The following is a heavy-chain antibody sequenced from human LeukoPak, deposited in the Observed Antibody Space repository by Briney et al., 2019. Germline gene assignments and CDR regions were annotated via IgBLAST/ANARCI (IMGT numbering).Heavy chain of an antibody. Sequence: ASVKVSCKASGYTFTTYYMHWVRQAPGQGLEWMGWISAYNGNTNYAQKLQGRVTMTTDTSTSTAYMELRSLRSDDTAVYYCAMGMARIAAAGRLGYWGQGTLVTVSS. CDR1: GYTFTTYY. CDR3: AMGMARIAAAGRLGY. V-gene: IGHV1-18*04. CDR2: ISAYNGNT. J-gene: IGHJ4*02. D-gene: IGHD6-13*01.